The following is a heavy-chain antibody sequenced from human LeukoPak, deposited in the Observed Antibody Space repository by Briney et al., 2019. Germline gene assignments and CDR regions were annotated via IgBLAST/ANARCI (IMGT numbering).Heavy chain of an antibody. D-gene: IGHD1-26*01. CDR2: ISSNGGST. Sequence: GGSLRLSCSASGFTFSSYAMHWVRQAPGKGLEYVSAISSNGGSTYYADSVKGRFTISRDNSKNTLYLQMNSLRAEDTAVYYCANEVGAERAFDIWGQGTMVTVSS. CDR3: ANEVGAERAFDI. CDR1: GFTFSSYA. V-gene: IGHV3-64*04. J-gene: IGHJ3*02.